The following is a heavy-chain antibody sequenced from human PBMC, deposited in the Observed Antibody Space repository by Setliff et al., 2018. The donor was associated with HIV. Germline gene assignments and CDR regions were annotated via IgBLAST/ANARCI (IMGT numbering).Heavy chain of an antibody. CDR2: IIPIIRSA. V-gene: IGHV1-69*16. CDR3: ARDRPSPRSSWRRAVPNYFDY. J-gene: IGHJ4*02. D-gene: IGHD6-13*01. Sequence: SVKVSCKTSGVTFTTYSITWVRQAPGQGLEWMGGIIPIIRSAKYAQKFQGRVTMTTDTSTSTAYMEVRSLRSDDTAVYYCARDRPSPRSSWRRAVPNYFDYWGQGTLVTVSS. CDR1: GVTFTTYS.